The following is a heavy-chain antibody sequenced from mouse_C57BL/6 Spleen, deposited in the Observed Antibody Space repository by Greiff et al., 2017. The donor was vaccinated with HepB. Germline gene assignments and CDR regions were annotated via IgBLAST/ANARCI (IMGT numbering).Heavy chain of an antibody. CDR3: AREGDIYYDYGGRSPGAY. CDR1: GYTFTSYW. J-gene: IGHJ3*01. D-gene: IGHD2-4*01. V-gene: IGHV1-55*01. Sequence: QVQLQQPGAELVKPGASVKMSCKASGYTFTSYWITWVKQRPGQGLEWIGAIYPGSGSTNYNEKFKSKAKLTVDPASSTAYMQLSRLTSEDSSVYYCAREGDIYYDYGGRSPGAYWGQGTLVTVSA. CDR2: IYPGSGST.